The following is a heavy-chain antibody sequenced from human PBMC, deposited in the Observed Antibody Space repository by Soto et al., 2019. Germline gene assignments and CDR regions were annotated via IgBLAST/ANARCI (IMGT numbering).Heavy chain of an antibody. CDR2: IIPILGIA. Sequence: ASVKVSCKASGYTFTSYGISWVRQAPGQGLEWMGRIIPILGIANYAQKFQGRVTITADKSTSTAYMELSSLRAEDTAVYYCARGGILPGYYLYYWGLGTLVTVSS. CDR1: GYTFTSYG. V-gene: IGHV1-69*04. D-gene: IGHD3-9*01. CDR3: ARGGILPGYYLYY. J-gene: IGHJ4*02.